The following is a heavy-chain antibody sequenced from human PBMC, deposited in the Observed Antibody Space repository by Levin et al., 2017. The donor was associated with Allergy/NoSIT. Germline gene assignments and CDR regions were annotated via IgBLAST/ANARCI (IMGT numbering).Heavy chain of an antibody. J-gene: IGHJ4*02. V-gene: IGHV4-61*02. CDR1: GGSISSGSYY. D-gene: IGHD3-10*01. Sequence: SETLSLTCKVSGGSISSGSYYWSWIRQPAAKGLEWIGRIYSSGSANYNPSLKSRVTISVDTYKNQFSLKLSSVTAADTAVYYCARAEVGSEHWGQGTLVTVSS. CDR2: IYSSGSA. CDR3: ARAEVGSEH.